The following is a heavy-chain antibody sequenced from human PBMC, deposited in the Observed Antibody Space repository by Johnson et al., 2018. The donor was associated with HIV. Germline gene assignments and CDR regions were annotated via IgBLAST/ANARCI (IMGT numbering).Heavy chain of an antibody. CDR1: GFTFDDYA. J-gene: IGHJ3*02. CDR3: ARKGWVDAFDI. CDR2: IRQDGSEK. Sequence: EVQVVVSGGAVVQPGGSLRLSCAASGFTFDDYAMHWGRQPPGKGLEWVATIRQDGSEKLYVASVKGRFTISRDNAKNSLYLQMNSLRAEDTAVYYCARKGWVDAFDIWGQGTMVTVSS. D-gene: IGHD6-19*01. V-gene: IGHV3-7*05.